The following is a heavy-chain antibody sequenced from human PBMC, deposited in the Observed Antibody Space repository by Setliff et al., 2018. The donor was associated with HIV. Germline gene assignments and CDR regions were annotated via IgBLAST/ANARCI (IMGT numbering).Heavy chain of an antibody. CDR2: IHVSGTT. Sequence: SETLSLTCAVSGGSIISSNWWSWVRQPPGMGLEWIGHIHVSGTTNYNPSLKSRVTISIDTSKHQFSLKLTSVTAADTALYYCARDVMEYFGNYFDYWGQGALVTVSS. CDR3: ARDVMEYFGNYFDY. J-gene: IGHJ4*02. V-gene: IGHV4-4*02. D-gene: IGHD3-3*01. CDR1: GGSIISSNW.